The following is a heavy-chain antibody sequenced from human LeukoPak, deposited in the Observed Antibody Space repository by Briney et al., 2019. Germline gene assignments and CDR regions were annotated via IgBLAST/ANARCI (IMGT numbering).Heavy chain of an antibody. J-gene: IGHJ4*02. V-gene: IGHV3-33*08. Sequence: GGSLRLSCAASGFAFSSYWMHWVRQAPGKGLEWVAVIWYDGSNKYYADSVKGRFTISRDNSKNTLYLQMNSLRAEDTAVYYCAREVAGALWFGESNFDYWGQGTLVTVSS. D-gene: IGHD3-10*01. CDR3: AREVAGALWFGESNFDY. CDR1: GFAFSSYW. CDR2: IWYDGSNK.